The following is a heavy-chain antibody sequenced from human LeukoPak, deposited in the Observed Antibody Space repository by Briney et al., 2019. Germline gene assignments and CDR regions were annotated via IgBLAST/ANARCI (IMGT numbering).Heavy chain of an antibody. D-gene: IGHD6-13*01. Sequence: GASVKVSCKASGYTFTSYGISWVRQAPGQGLEWMGWTSAYNGNTNYAQKLQGRVTMTTDTSTSTAYMELRSLRSDDTAVYYCARVQEANIAAAVKGFSAYYYMDVWGKGTTVTVSS. J-gene: IGHJ6*03. CDR2: TSAYNGNT. CDR3: ARVQEANIAAAVKGFSAYYYMDV. V-gene: IGHV1-18*01. CDR1: GYTFTSYG.